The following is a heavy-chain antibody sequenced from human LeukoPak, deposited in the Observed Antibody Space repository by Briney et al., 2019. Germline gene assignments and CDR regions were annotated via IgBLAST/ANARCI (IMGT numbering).Heavy chain of an antibody. CDR1: GFTFGDYA. Sequence: GGSLRLSCTASGFTFGDYAMSWVRQAPGKGLEWVSVIYSGGSTYYADSVKGRFTISRDNSKNTLYLQMNSLRAEDTAVYYCARDAANYCSGGSCYGGYFDYWGQGTLVTVSS. V-gene: IGHV3-66*01. CDR2: IYSGGST. D-gene: IGHD2-15*01. J-gene: IGHJ4*02. CDR3: ARDAANYCSGGSCYGGYFDY.